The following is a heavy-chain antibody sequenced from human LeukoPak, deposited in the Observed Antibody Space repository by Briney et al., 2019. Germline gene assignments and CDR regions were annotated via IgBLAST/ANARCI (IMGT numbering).Heavy chain of an antibody. Sequence: SETLSLTCTVSGGSISSYYWSWIRQPPGKGLEWIGYIYYSGSTNYNPSLKSRVTISVDTSKNQFSLRLSSVTAADTAVYYCASLRVDSNWFDPWGQGTLVTVSS. V-gene: IGHV4-59*12. J-gene: IGHJ5*02. CDR1: GGSISSYY. CDR2: IYYSGST. D-gene: IGHD2-15*01. CDR3: ASLRVDSNWFDP.